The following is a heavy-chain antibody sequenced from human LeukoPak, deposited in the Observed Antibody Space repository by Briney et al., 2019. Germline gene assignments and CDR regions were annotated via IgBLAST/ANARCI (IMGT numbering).Heavy chain of an antibody. CDR3: AKSYGSGSYPYYDY. Sequence: SGGSLRLSCAASGFTFDDYAMHWVRQAPGKGLEWVSLISGDGGSTYYADSVKGRFTISGDNSKNSLYLQMNSLRTEDTALYYCAKSYGSGSYPYYDYWGQGTLVTVSS. CDR2: ISGDGGST. V-gene: IGHV3-43*02. CDR1: GFTFDDYA. D-gene: IGHD3-10*01. J-gene: IGHJ4*02.